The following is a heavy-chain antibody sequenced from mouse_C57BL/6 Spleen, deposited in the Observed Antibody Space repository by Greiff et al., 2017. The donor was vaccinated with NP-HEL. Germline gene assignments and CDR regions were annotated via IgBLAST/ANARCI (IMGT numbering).Heavy chain of an antibody. D-gene: IGHD1-1*01. Sequence: EVQLQESGPGLVKPSQSLSLTCSVTGYSITSGYYWNWIRQFPGNKLEWMGYISYDGSNNYNPSLKNRISITRDTSKNQFFLKLNSVTTEDTATYYCGYGSPFAYWGQGTLVTVSA. CDR3: GYGSPFAY. CDR2: ISYDGSN. CDR1: GYSITSGYY. J-gene: IGHJ3*01. V-gene: IGHV3-6*01.